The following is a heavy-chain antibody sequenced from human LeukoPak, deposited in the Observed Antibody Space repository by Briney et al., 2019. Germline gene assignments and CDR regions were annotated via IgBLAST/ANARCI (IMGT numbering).Heavy chain of an antibody. CDR2: FDPVDGET. J-gene: IGHJ6*02. V-gene: IGHV1-24*01. Sequence: ASVKVSCKVSGYMFSELSMHWVRQAPGKGLEWMGSFDPVDGETIYAQKFQGRVTMTEDTSTDTAYMELSSLRSEDTAVYYCATEKNCSSTDCSAGMDVWGQRTTVTVSS. CDR1: GYMFSELS. CDR3: ATEKNCSSTDCSAGMDV. D-gene: IGHD2-2*01.